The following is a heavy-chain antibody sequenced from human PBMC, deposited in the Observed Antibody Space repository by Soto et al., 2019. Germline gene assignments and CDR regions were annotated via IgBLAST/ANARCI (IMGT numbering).Heavy chain of an antibody. J-gene: IGHJ4*02. D-gene: IGHD3-22*01. CDR2: FDPEDGET. V-gene: IGHV1-24*01. Sequence: ASVKVSCKVSGYTLTELSMHWVRQAPGKGLEWMGGFDPEDGETIYAQKFQGRVTMTEDTSTDTAYMELSSLRSEDTAVYYCATSYYDSSGYYYPNWGQGTLVTVSS. CDR3: ATSYYDSSGYYYPN. CDR1: GYTLTELS.